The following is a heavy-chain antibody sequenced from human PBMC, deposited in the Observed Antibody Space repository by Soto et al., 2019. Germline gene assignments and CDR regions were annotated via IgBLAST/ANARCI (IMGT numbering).Heavy chain of an antibody. CDR1: GASVSSATDY. D-gene: IGHD3-10*01. J-gene: IGHJ5*02. Sequence: EPMSLLCSVSGASVSSATDYWSRVRQPTGKALEWIGSIYYSGSTNYNPSLRSRVIMSVDTSKNQFSLNLSSVTAADTAVYYCARDRGTANKPNWLDPWGQGTLVTGSS. CDR3: ARDRGTANKPNWLDP. V-gene: IGHV4-61*01. CDR2: IYYSGST.